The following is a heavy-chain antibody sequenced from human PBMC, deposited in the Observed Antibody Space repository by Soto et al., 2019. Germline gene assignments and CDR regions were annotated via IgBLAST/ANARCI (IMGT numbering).Heavy chain of an antibody. CDR2: MNPNSCNT. CDR3: ATVYCCCGSCYPYYYYYYMDV. J-gene: IGHJ6*03. CDR1: GYSFTSDD. D-gene: IGHD2-15*01. Sequence: ASVKGSCKASGYSFTSDDINWGRKATGQGXXXXLLMNPNSCNTGYAQKFQGRVTMTSNTSISTAYMELSSLRSEDTAVYYCATVYCCCGSCYPYYYYYYMDVWGKGTTVT. V-gene: IGHV1-8*01.